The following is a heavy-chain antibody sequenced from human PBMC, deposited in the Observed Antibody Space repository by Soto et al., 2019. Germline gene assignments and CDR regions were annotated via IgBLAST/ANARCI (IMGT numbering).Heavy chain of an antibody. J-gene: IGHJ4*02. CDR1: GFTFSTYW. CDR2: VDSGGSST. V-gene: IGHV3-74*01. Sequence: EMQLVESGGDLVKPGGSLRLSCVASGFTFSTYWMHWVRQAPGTGLVWVSRVDSGGSSTNYADSVKGRFTISRDNAKNTLYLQMSSLRAEDTGVYYCARDNWNSYWGQGTRVTVSS. CDR3: ARDNWNSY. D-gene: IGHD1-1*01.